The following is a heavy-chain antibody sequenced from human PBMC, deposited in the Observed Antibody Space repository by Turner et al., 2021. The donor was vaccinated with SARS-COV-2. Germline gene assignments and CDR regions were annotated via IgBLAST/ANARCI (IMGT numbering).Heavy chain of an antibody. D-gene: IGHD3-10*01. V-gene: IGHV4-59*01. CDR3: ARELTNNWFDP. J-gene: IGHJ5*02. CDR1: GASISSYY. CDR2: IYYRGST. Sequence: QVLLQASCPGLVKPSATLSLTCTVSGASISSYYWAWIRQPPGKRLEWIGYIYYRGSTNYNPSLKSLFTISVDTSKNQFSLKLTSVTAADTAGYFCARELTNNWFDPWGQGTLVTVSS.